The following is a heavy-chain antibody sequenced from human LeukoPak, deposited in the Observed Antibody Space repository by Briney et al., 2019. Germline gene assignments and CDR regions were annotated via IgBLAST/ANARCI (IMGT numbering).Heavy chain of an antibody. J-gene: IGHJ5*01. V-gene: IGHV3-33*01. CDR2: IWFDGSNR. Sequence: PGRSLRLSCAASGFTFSSYGMHWVRQAPGTGLEWVAVIWFDGSNRDYAHSVKGRFTISRDNSYNSLHLQMNSLRAEDTALYYCARIGHDLYQTFDSWGHGTLITVSS. D-gene: IGHD2-2*01. CDR3: ARIGHDLYQTFDS. CDR1: GFTFSSYG.